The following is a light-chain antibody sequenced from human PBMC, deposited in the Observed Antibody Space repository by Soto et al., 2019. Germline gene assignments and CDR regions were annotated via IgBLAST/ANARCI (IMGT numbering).Light chain of an antibody. J-gene: IGKJ4*01. Sequence: DIQMTQSPSSLSASVGDRVTITCRASQSISNFLNWYQQKPGKAPNLLIYAASSLQSGVPARFSGSGSGTDFTLTISSLQPEDFATYYCQQSYSTPLTFGGGTKVELK. V-gene: IGKV1-39*01. CDR2: AAS. CDR3: QQSYSTPLT. CDR1: QSISNF.